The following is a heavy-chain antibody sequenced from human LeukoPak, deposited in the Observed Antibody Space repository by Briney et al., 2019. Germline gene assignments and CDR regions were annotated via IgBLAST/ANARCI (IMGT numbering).Heavy chain of an antibody. D-gene: IGHD6-13*01. V-gene: IGHV1-18*04. J-gene: IGHJ4*02. CDR3: ARGAAAGTPVDY. Sequence: ASVTVSCKASGYTFTSYGISWVRQAPGQGLEWMGWISAYNGNTNYAQKLQGRVTMTTDTSTSTAYMELRSLRSDDTAVYYWARGAAAGTPVDYWGQGTLVTVSS. CDR1: GYTFTSYG. CDR2: ISAYNGNT.